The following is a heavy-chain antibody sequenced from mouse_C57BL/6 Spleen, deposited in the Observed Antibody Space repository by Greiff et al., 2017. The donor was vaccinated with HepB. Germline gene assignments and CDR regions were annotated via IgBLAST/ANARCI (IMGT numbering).Heavy chain of an antibody. D-gene: IGHD3-2*02. CDR1: GFTFSSYA. CDR3: TREQLRDGAMDY. V-gene: IGHV5-9-1*02. CDR2: ISSGGDYI. Sequence: EVKLVESGEGLVKPGGSLKLSCAASGFTFSSYAMSWVRQTPEKRLEWVAYISSGGDYIYYADTVKGRFTISRDNARNTLYLQMSSLKSEDTAMYYWTREQLRDGAMDYWGQGTSVTVSS. J-gene: IGHJ4*01.